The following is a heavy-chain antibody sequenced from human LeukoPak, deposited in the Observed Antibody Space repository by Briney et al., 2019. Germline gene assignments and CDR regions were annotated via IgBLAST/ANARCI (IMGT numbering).Heavy chain of an antibody. J-gene: IGHJ2*01. CDR3: ARDPNSGYDMVWYLDL. Sequence: GRSPRLSCAGSGFTFSTYAMHWVRQAPGKGLEWVAVISSDGTKKYYADSVKGRFTISRDNSKDMLYLQMNSLRVDDTAVHYCARDPNSGYDMVWYLDLWGRGTLVTVSS. V-gene: IGHV3-30-3*01. CDR1: GFTFSTYA. CDR2: ISSDGTKK. D-gene: IGHD5-12*01.